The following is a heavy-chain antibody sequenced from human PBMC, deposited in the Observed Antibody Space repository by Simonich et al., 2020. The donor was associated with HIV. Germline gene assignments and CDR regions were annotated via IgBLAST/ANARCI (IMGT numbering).Heavy chain of an antibody. J-gene: IGHJ5*02. CDR1: SYTFTSYG. V-gene: IGHV1-18*01. CDR3: ARGTYNGYDWNWFDP. D-gene: IGHD5-12*01. CDR2: ISAYNGNT. Sequence: QVQLVQSGAEVKKPGASVKVSCKASSYTFTSYGINWVRQAPGQGLEWMGWISAYNGNTNHAQKFQGRVTMTTDTSTSTAYMELRSLRSDDTAVYYCARGTYNGYDWNWFDPWGQGTLVIVSS.